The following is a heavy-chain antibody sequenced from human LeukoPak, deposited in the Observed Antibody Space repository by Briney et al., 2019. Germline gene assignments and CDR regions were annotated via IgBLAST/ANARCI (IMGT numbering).Heavy chain of an antibody. V-gene: IGHV4-34*01. D-gene: IGHD6-13*01. Sequence: PSETLSLTCAVYGGSFSGYYWSWIRQPPGKGLEWIGEINHSGSTNYNSSLKSRVTISVDTSKNQFSLKLNSVTAADTAVYYCATRPDIAATGPGWFDPWGQGTLVTVSS. J-gene: IGHJ5*02. CDR3: ATRPDIAATGPGWFDP. CDR2: INHSGST. CDR1: GGSFSGYY.